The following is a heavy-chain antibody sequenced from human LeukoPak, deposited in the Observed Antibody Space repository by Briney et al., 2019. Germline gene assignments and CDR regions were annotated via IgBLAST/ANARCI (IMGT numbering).Heavy chain of an antibody. CDR2: IIPIFGTA. CDR3: ARGLHCSSTSCYELDP. Sequence: ASVKVSCKASGGTLSSYAISWVRQAPGQGLEWMGGIIPIFGTANYAQKFQGRVTITTDESTSTAYMELSSLRSEDTAVYYCARGLHCSSTSCYELDPWGQGTLVTVSS. D-gene: IGHD2-2*01. CDR1: GGTLSSYA. V-gene: IGHV1-69*05. J-gene: IGHJ5*02.